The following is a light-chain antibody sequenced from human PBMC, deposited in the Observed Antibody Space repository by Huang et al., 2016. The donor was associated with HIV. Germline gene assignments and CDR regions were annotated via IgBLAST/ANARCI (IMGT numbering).Light chain of an antibody. V-gene: IGKV3-11*01. CDR1: QILTNY. Sequence: EIVLTQSPATLSLFPGERATLSCKASQILTNYLAWYQQKPGQAPRLLIYDTSNRATGIPPMFSGSGSGTDCILTISGLEPEDFAVYYCQQRDDWPLTFGGGTKVEIK. CDR2: DTS. J-gene: IGKJ4*01. CDR3: QQRDDWPLT.